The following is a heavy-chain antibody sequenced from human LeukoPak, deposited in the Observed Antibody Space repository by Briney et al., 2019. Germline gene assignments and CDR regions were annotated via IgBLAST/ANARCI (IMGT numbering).Heavy chain of an antibody. J-gene: IGHJ4*02. V-gene: IGHV3-15*01. CDR3: TTEYWGAFNY. CDR1: GXTFRDAW. CDR2: IKSKTDGGTT. D-gene: IGHD7-27*01. Sequence: GGSLRLSCAASGXTFRDAWMSWVRQAPGKGLEWVGHIKSKTDGGTTDYAAPVKGRITISRDDSINTLYLQMNSLKNEDTAMYYCTTEYWGAFNYWGQGALVTVSS.